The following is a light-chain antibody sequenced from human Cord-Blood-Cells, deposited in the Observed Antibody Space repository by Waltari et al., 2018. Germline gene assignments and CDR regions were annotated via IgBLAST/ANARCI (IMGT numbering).Light chain of an antibody. V-gene: IGKV4-1*01. Sequence: DIVMTQSPDSLAVSLGERATINCKSSQSVLYSSNNKNYLAWYQQKPGQPPKLLIYWASTREPGVPDRFSGSGSGTDFTLTISSLQAEDVAVYYCQQYYSTPITFGQGTRLEIK. CDR3: QQYYSTPIT. CDR1: QSVLYSSNNKNY. J-gene: IGKJ5*01. CDR2: WAS.